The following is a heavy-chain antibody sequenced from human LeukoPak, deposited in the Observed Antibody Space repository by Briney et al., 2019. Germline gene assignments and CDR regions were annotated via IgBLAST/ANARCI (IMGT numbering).Heavy chain of an antibody. Sequence: SETLSLTCAVYGGSFSGYYWSWIRQPPGKGLEWIGEINHSGSTNYNPSLKSRVTISVDTSKNQFSLKLSSVTAADTAVYYCARENPTYGSGSYYYNWFDPWGQGTLVTVSS. V-gene: IGHV4-34*01. CDR3: ARENPTYGSGSYYYNWFDP. J-gene: IGHJ5*02. CDR1: GGSFSGYY. D-gene: IGHD3-10*01. CDR2: INHSGST.